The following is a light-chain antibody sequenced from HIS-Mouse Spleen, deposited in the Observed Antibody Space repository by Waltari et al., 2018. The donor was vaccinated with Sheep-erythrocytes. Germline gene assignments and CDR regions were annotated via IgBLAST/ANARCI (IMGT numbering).Light chain of an antibody. CDR2: DVS. CDR1: SSDVGGYNY. J-gene: IGLJ1*01. CDR3: CSYAGSYTYV. Sequence: QSALTQPRSVSGSPGQSVTISCTGTSSDVGGYNYVSWYKHHPGKAPKLMIYDVSKRPSGVPDRCAGSKSGNTASLTISGLQAEDEADYYCCSYAGSYTYVFGTGTKVTVL. V-gene: IGLV2-11*01.